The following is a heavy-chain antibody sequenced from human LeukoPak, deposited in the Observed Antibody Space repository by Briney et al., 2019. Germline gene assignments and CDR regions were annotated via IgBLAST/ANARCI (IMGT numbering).Heavy chain of an antibody. CDR2: IYYSGST. CDR1: GGSVSSGSYY. D-gene: IGHD3-22*01. V-gene: IGHV4-61*01. J-gene: IGHJ4*02. CDR3: ARVVYDSSGFLDY. Sequence: PSETLSLTCTVSGGSVSSGSYYWSWIQQPPRKGLEWLGYIYYSGSTNYNPPLKSRVTISVDTSKNQFSLKLSSVTAADTAVYYCARVVYDSSGFLDYWGQGTLVTVSS.